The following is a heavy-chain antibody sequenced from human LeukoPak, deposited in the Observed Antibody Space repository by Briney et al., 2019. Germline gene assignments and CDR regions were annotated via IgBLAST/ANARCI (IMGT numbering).Heavy chain of an antibody. D-gene: IGHD6-13*01. CDR3: ARVLSKSSWYLDY. J-gene: IGHJ4*02. CDR1: GDSITSSSYY. Sequence: PSETLSLTCTVSGDSITSSSYYWGWIRQPPGKGLEWLGTIYYRGTTYYNPSLKSRVTISVDTSKNQFSLKLSSVTAADTAVYYCARVLSKSSWYLDYWGQGTLVTVSS. CDR2: IYYRGTT. V-gene: IGHV4-39*07.